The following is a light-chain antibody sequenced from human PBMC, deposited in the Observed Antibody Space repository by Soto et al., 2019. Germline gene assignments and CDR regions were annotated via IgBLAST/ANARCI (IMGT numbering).Light chain of an antibody. Sequence: EIVLTQSPGTLSLSPGERGTLPCRSSQSVINKYLAWYQQKPGQAPRLLIYGASSRATGIPERFSGSGSGTEFTLTISRLAPEDFAVYYCQQYGSSPITFGQGTRLEIK. CDR2: GAS. V-gene: IGKV3-20*01. CDR3: QQYGSSPIT. CDR1: QSVINKY. J-gene: IGKJ5*01.